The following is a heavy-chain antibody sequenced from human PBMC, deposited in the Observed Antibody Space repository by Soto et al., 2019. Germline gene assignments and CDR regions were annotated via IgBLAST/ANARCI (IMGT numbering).Heavy chain of an antibody. J-gene: IGHJ2*01. V-gene: IGHV4-31*03. D-gene: IGHD4-17*01. CDR1: GGSISSGGYY. CDR3: ARDLRWDYGDSSYRYFDL. CDR2: IYYSGST. Sequence: QVQLQESGPGLVKPSQTLSLTCTVSGGSISSGGYYWSWIRQHPGKGLEWIGYIYYSGSTYYNPSLKSRVTISVDTSKNQFSLKLSSVTAADTAVYYCARDLRWDYGDSSYRYFDLWGRGTLVTVSS.